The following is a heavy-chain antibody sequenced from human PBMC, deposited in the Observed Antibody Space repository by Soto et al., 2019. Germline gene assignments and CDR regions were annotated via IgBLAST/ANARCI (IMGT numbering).Heavy chain of an antibody. D-gene: IGHD1-26*01. Sequence: QVHLVESGGGVVQPGSSLRLSCAASEFTFRIFAMHWLRQSPGKGLEWVAVISYDGSRKADSVKGRFTVSRDNSWNTLYLQMNSLRAEDTAIYYCARGDREDIEGGVGVRPGEYSMDVWGQGTTVTVSS. CDR3: ARGDREDIEGGVGVRPGEYSMDV. V-gene: IGHV3-30-3*01. J-gene: IGHJ6*02. CDR2: ISYDGSRK. CDR1: EFTFRIFA.